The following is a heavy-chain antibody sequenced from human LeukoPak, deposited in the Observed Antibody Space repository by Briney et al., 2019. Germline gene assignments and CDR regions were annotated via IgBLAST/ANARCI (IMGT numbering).Heavy chain of an antibody. D-gene: IGHD2-2*01. CDR1: GGSISTYY. CDR3: ARGVCTSSSCYAGDYGMDV. CDR2: ISHSGST. J-gene: IGHJ6*02. Sequence: SETLSLTCTVSGGSISTYYWSWIRQPPGKGLEWIGYISHSGSTNYNPSLKSRVTISLDTSKSQFSLRLSSVTAADTAVYYCARGVCTSSSCYAGDYGMDVWGQGTTVTVPS. V-gene: IGHV4-59*08.